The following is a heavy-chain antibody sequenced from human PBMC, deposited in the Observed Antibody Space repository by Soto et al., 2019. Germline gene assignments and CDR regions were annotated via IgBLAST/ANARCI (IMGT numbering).Heavy chain of an antibody. CDR1: GFTFSSYS. CDR2: ISSSSSYI. D-gene: IGHD3-10*01. Sequence: EVQLVESGGGLVKPGGSLRLSCAASGFTFSSYSMNWVRQAPGKGLEWVSSISSSSSYIYYADSVKGRFTISRDNAKNSLYLQIYRLRAEDTAVYYCARLSPGYYGSGEGGFWGQGTLVTVSS. CDR3: ARLSPGYYGSGEGGF. V-gene: IGHV3-21*01. J-gene: IGHJ4*02.